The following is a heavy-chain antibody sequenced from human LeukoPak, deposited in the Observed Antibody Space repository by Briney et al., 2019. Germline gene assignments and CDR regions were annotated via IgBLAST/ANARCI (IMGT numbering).Heavy chain of an antibody. J-gene: IGHJ6*03. CDR3: ATSTRYDSSGYYYPYYYYYMDV. V-gene: IGHV4-59*01. CDR1: GGSISSYY. CDR2: IYYSGST. Sequence: PSETLSLTCTVSGGSISSYYWSWIRQPPGKGLEGIGYIYYSGSTNYNPSLKSRVTISVDTSKNQFSLKLSSVTAADTAVYYCATSTRYDSSGYYYPYYYYYMDVWGKGTTATVSS. D-gene: IGHD3-22*01.